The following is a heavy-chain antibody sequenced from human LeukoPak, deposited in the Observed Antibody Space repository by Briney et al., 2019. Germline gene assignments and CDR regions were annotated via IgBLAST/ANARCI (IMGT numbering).Heavy chain of an antibody. Sequence: GGSLRLSCAASGFTFSSYAMSWVRQAPGKGLECVSDISTSGGSTYYADSVKGRFTISRDNSKNALYLQMNSLRAEDTAVYYCAKVVGPTPYFFDYWGQGTLVTVSS. CDR3: AKVVGPTPYFFDY. CDR1: GFTFSSYA. D-gene: IGHD1-26*01. V-gene: IGHV3-23*01. J-gene: IGHJ4*02. CDR2: ISTSGGST.